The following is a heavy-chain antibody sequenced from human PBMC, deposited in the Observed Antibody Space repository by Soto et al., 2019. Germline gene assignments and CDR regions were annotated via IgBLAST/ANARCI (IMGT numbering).Heavy chain of an antibody. D-gene: IGHD6-19*01. CDR1: GFIFSDYG. J-gene: IGHJ4*02. Sequence: GGALRLSCAAPGFIFSDYGIHGVGQAPGKGLEWVALIWYDGSKKYYADSVKGRFTVSRDNINSTLYLEMNSLRVEDSAVYYCAREGAVAGSQDFWGQGTLVTVSS. CDR2: IWYDGSKK. CDR3: AREGAVAGSQDF. V-gene: IGHV3-33*01.